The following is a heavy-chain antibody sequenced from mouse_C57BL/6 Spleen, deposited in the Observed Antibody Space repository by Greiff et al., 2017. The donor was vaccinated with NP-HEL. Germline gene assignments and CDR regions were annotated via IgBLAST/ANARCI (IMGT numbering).Heavy chain of an antibody. V-gene: IGHV5-4*01. CDR1: GFTFSSYA. J-gene: IGHJ4*01. D-gene: IGHD1-1*01. Sequence: EVQLQQSGGGLVKPGGSLKLSCAASGFTFSSYAMSWVRQTPEKRLEWVATISDGGSYTYYPDNVKGRFTISRDNAKNNLYLQLSHLKSEDTAMYYCARYRITTVVEDYAMDYWGQGTSVTVSS. CDR2: ISDGGSYT. CDR3: ARYRITTVVEDYAMDY.